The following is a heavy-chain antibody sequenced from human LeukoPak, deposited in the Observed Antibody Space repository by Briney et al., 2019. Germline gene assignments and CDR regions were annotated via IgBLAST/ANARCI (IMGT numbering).Heavy chain of an antibody. CDR3: ARPKHMVRGVSWFDP. CDR1: GGSISSSSYY. J-gene: IGHJ5*02. D-gene: IGHD3-10*01. V-gene: IGHV4-39*01. CDR2: IYYSGST. Sequence: SEALSLTCTVSGGSISSSSYYWGWIRQPPGKGLEWIGSIYYSGSTYYNPSLKSRVTISVDTSENQFSLKLSSVTAADTAVYYCARPKHMVRGVSWFDPWGQGTLVTVSS.